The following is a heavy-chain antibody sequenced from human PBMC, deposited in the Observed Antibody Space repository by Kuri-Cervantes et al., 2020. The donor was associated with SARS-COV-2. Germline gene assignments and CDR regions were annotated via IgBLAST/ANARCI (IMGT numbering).Heavy chain of an antibody. V-gene: IGHV4-59*12. CDR1: GGSISSYY. CDR3: ARSGYIPYYYYGMDV. Sequence: GSLSLTCTVSGGSISSYYWSWIRQPPGKGLEWIGYIYYSGSTNYNPSLKSRATISVDTSKNQFSLKLSSVTAADTAVYYCARSGYIPYYYYGMDVWGQGTTVTVSS. D-gene: IGHD2-2*02. J-gene: IGHJ6*02. CDR2: IYYSGST.